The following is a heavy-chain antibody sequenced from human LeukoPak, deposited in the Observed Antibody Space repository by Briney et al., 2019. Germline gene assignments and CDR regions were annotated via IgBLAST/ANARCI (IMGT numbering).Heavy chain of an antibody. CDR1: GGSISSYY. V-gene: IGHV4-59*12. D-gene: IGHD3-10*01. CDR3: ARGLHYYGSGSYYY. CDR2: IYYSGST. Sequence: NPSETLSLTCTVSGGSISSYYWSWIRQPPGKGLEWIGYIYYSGSTNYNPSLKSRVTISVDTSKNQFSLKLSSVTAADTAVYYCARGLHYYGSGSYYYWGQGTLVTVSS. J-gene: IGHJ4*02.